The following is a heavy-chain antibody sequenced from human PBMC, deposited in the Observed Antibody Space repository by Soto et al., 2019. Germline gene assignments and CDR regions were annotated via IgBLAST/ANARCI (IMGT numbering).Heavy chain of an antibody. Sequence: QMQLVDSGGGMVKPGGSLRLSCAASGFTFSDHYMTWIRQAPGQGLEWVSKISSSGSTKYYADSVKGRFTVSRDNAKNSVYLQMDSRRAEDTAVYYCSSHHHNYPSGHWGQGTLVTVSS. J-gene: IGHJ4*02. CDR2: ISSSGSTK. CDR1: GFTFSDHY. CDR3: SSHHHNYPSGH. D-gene: IGHD3-10*01. V-gene: IGHV3-11*01.